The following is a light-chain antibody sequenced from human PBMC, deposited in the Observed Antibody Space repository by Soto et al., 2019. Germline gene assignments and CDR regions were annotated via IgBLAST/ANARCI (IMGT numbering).Light chain of an antibody. V-gene: IGLV6-57*02. J-gene: IGLJ3*02. Sequence: NFMLTQPHSVSESPGKTVTISCTGSSGSIASNYVQWYQQRPDSAPTTVIFEDNQRPSGVPDRFSGSIDRSSNSASLTISGLKTEDEADYYCQSYDSSNRGVFGGGTQLTVL. CDR2: EDN. CDR3: QSYDSSNRGV. CDR1: SGSIASNY.